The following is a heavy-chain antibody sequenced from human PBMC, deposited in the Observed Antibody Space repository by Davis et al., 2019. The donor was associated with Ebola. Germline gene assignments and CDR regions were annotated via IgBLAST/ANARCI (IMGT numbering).Heavy chain of an antibody. CDR3: ARIRWLHSRFDP. CDR1: GGSFSGYY. D-gene: IGHD5-24*01. Sequence: SETLSLTCAVYGGSFSGYYWSWIRQPPGKGLEWIGEINHSGSTNYNPSLKSRVTISVYTSKNQFSLKLSSVTAADTAVYYCARIRWLHSRFDPWGQGTLDTVSS. V-gene: IGHV4-34*01. CDR2: INHSGST. J-gene: IGHJ5*02.